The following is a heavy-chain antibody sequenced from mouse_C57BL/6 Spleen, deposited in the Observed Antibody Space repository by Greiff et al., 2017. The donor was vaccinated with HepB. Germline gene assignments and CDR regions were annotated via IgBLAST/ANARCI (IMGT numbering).Heavy chain of an antibody. CDR2: ISSGSSTI. CDR3: ASGYDATDYYAMDY. V-gene: IGHV5-17*01. J-gene: IGHJ4*01. CDR1: GFTFSDYG. D-gene: IGHD2-2*01. Sequence: EVQGVESGGGLVKPGGSLKLSCAASGFTFSDYGMHWVRQAPEKGLEWVAYISSGSSTIYYADTVKGRFTISRDNAKNTLFLQMTSLRSEDTAMYYCASGYDATDYYAMDYWGQGTSVTVSS.